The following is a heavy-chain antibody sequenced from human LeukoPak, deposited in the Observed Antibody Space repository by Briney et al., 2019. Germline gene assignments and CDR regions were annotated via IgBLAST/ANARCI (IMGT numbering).Heavy chain of an antibody. CDR1: GFTFSSYS. Sequence: PGGSLRLSCAASGFTFSSYSMNWVRQAPGKGLEWVSSISSSGSYIYYADLVKGRFTISRDNAKNSLYLQMNSLRAEDTAVYYCTRILATPDYWGQGTLVGVSS. CDR3: TRILATPDY. V-gene: IGHV3-21*01. D-gene: IGHD5-12*01. J-gene: IGHJ4*02. CDR2: ISSSGSYI.